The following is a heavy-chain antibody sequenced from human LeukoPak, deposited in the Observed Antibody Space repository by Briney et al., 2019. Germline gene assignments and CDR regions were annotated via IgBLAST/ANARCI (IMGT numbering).Heavy chain of an antibody. CDR2: INPSDGST. V-gene: IGHV1-46*01. CDR1: GYTFTSYY. CDR3: ARADGSGNYYHFDY. J-gene: IGHJ4*02. Sequence: GASVKVSCKASGYTFTSYYMHWVRQAPGQGLEWMGIINPSDGSTSYAQKFQGSVTMTRDTSTSTVHMELSSLRSEDTAVYYCARADGSGNYYHFDYWGQGTLVTVSS. D-gene: IGHD3-10*01.